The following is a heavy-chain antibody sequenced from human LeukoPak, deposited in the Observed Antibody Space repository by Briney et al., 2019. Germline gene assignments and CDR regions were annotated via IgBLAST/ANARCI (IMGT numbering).Heavy chain of an antibody. J-gene: IGHJ4*02. Sequence: GGSLRLSCAASGFTFSDYYMSWIRQAPGKGLEWVSYISSSGSTIYYADSVKGRFTISRDNARNSLYLQMDSLRVEDTAVYFCARDVFGGLYYFDYWGQGILVTVSS. V-gene: IGHV3-11*04. CDR1: GFTFSDYY. CDR3: ARDVFGGLYYFDY. D-gene: IGHD3-10*01. CDR2: ISSSGSTI.